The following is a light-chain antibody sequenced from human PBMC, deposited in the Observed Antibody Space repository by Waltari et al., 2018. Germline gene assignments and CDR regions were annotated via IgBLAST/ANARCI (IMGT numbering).Light chain of an antibody. CDR2: GAS. V-gene: IGKV3-15*01. Sequence: TMMTQSPATLSVYPGDRVTLSCRASQSVYSNLAWYQQKPGQPPRLLLYGASTRATGIPVRFSGSGSGTEFTLTISSLQSEDFAIYFCQQYHDWPPVTFGGGTKVEIK. J-gene: IGKJ4*01. CDR1: QSVYSN. CDR3: QQYHDWPPVT.